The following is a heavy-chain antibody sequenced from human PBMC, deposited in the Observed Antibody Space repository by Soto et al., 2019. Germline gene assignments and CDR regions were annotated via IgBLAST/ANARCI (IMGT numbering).Heavy chain of an antibody. CDR1: GFSLSTNGVG. CDR2: IYWDDAK. D-gene: IGHD3-10*01. J-gene: IGHJ6*02. V-gene: IGHV2-5*02. Sequence: SGPTLVNPTQTLTLTCTFSGFSLSTNGVGVGRIRQPPGKALEWLAVIYWDDAKQYSPSQKNRLTITKDTSKNQVVLTMTNMDPMDTGTYYCARIRVVRGVAGIYYYYYGMDVWGQGTTVTVSS. CDR3: ARIRVVRGVAGIYYYYYGMDV.